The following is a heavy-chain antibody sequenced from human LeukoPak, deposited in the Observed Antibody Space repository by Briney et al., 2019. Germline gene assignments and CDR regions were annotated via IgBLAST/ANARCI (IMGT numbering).Heavy chain of an antibody. V-gene: IGHV1-69*13. D-gene: IGHD3-22*01. CDR1: GGTFSSYA. J-gene: IGHJ3*02. CDR3: ARALGYYYDSSGSFDI. CDR2: IIPIFGTA. Sequence: SVKVSCKASGGTFSSYAISWVRQAPGQGLEWMGGIIPIFGTANYAQKFQGRVTITADESTSTAYMELSSLRSEDTAVYYCARALGYYYDSSGSFDIWGQGTMVTVSS.